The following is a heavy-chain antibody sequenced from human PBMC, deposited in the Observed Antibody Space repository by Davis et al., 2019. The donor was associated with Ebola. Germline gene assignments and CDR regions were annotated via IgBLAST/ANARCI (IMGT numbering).Heavy chain of an antibody. CDR3: ARGYSYGNYYYYGMDV. V-gene: IGHV4-34*01. J-gene: IGHJ6*02. CDR1: GGSFSGYY. CDR2: INHSGST. Sequence: SETLSLTCAVYGGSFSGYYWSWIRQLPGKGLEWIGEINHSGSTNYNPSLKSRVTISVDTSKNQFSLKLSSVTAADTAMYYCARGYSYGNYYYYGMDVWGQGTTVTVSS. D-gene: IGHD5-18*01.